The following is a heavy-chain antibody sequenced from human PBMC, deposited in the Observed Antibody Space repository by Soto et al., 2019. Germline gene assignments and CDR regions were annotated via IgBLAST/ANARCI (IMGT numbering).Heavy chain of an antibody. CDR2: VYSTGGT. D-gene: IGHD1-1*01. Sequence: QVQLQQSGPGLVKPSETLSLTCSVSSGPSSSHNWGWIRPPPGRGLEWIGYVYSTGGTSYNPSLKSRVTMSADTSTNHISLTLTSVTAADTAVYYCVRQGIGNLLGLVDVWGQGTTVRVSS. J-gene: IGHJ6*02. CDR1: SGPSSSHN. V-gene: IGHV4-59*08. CDR3: VRQGIGNLLGLVDV.